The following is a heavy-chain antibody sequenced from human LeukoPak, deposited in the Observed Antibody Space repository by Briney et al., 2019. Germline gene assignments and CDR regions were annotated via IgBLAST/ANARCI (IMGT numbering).Heavy chain of an antibody. Sequence: GGSLRLSCAASGFTFSNAWMSWVRQAPGKGLEWGGRIKSKPDGGTTDYAAPVKGRFTISRDDSKNTLYLQMNSLTTEDTAVYYCTTDYHSYFDYWGQGTLVTVSS. CDR3: TTDYHSYFDY. V-gene: IGHV3-15*01. CDR1: GFTFSNAW. J-gene: IGHJ4*02. CDR2: IKSKPDGGTT.